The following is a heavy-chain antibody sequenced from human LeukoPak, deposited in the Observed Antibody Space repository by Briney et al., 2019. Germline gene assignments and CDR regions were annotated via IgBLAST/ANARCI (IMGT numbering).Heavy chain of an antibody. V-gene: IGHV4-61*02. CDR3: ARGSITMIVVVRDYYYMDV. CDR2: IYTSGST. D-gene: IGHD3-22*01. J-gene: IGHJ6*03. CDR1: GGSISSGSYY. Sequence: SQTLSLTCTVSGGSISSGSYYWTWIRQPAGKGLEYIGRIYTSGSTSYNPSLKSRVTISVETSKNQFSLKLSSVTAADTAVYYCARGSITMIVVVRDYYYMDVWGKGTTVTVSS.